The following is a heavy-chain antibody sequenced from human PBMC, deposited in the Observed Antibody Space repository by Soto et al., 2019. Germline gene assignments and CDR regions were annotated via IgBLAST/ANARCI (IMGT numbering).Heavy chain of an antibody. Sequence: EVQLVESGGGLVQPGGSLRLSCAVSGFTLSNYYMHWARQAPGKGLVWVSHINGDGTITDYADSVKGRFAISRDNARNTLYLQMNSLRAEDTAVYYCARGGVPAALDIWGEVTMVPVSS. CDR2: INGDGTIT. D-gene: IGHD3-10*01. CDR1: GFTLSNYY. V-gene: IGHV3-74*01. CDR3: ARGGVPAALDI. J-gene: IGHJ3*02.